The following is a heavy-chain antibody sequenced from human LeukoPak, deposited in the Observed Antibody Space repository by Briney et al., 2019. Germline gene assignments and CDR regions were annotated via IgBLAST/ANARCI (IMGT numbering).Heavy chain of an antibody. CDR3: VRGDRYFFDF. CDR1: GFTFSSYE. CDR2: IGDTGRTI. V-gene: IGHV3-48*03. J-gene: IGHJ4*02. Sequence: GGSLRLSCAASGFTFSSYEMNWVRQAPGRGLEWVSYIGDTGRTIYYTDSVKGRFTISRDNAKNSLYLQMNSLRPEDTAIYYCVRGDRYFFDFWGQGTLVSVSS.